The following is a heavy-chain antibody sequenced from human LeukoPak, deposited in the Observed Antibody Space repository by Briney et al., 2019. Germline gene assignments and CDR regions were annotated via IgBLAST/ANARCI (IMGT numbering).Heavy chain of an antibody. V-gene: IGHV3-7*01. CDR2: LKQDGSEK. Sequence: GGSLRLSCVASGFTFSSYWMSWVRQAPGEGLEWVANLKQDGSEKYHVDSVTGRFTISRDNAKNSLYLQMNTLTAEDTAVHYCARAWYFDPWGRGTLVTVSS. CDR1: GFTFSSYW. CDR3: ARAWYFDP. J-gene: IGHJ2*01.